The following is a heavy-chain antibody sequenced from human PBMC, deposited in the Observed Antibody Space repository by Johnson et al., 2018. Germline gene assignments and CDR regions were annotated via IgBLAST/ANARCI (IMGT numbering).Heavy chain of an antibody. Sequence: EVQLVESGGGLVKPGGSLRLSCAASGFTFSSYSMNWVRQAPGKGLEWVSSISSSSPYIYFAASGQGRLTISKVNAKNPRYLQMNRLRAEDTAVYHCARGHSSGLSSAEYFQHWGQGTLVTVSS. CDR1: GFTFSSYS. CDR2: ISSSSPYI. CDR3: ARGHSSGLSSAEYFQH. D-gene: IGHD6-19*01. J-gene: IGHJ1*01. V-gene: IGHV3-21*01.